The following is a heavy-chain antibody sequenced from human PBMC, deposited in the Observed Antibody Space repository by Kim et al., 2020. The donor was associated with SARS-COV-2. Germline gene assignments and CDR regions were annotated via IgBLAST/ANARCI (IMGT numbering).Heavy chain of an antibody. J-gene: IGHJ4*02. V-gene: IGHV1-18*04. D-gene: IGHD3-10*01. CDR1: GYRFTTYA. Sequence: ASVKVSCKTSGYRFTTYAVTWVRQAPGQGLECMGWISNGITKYAEKFQGRVTVTTETSTTTAYMELRSLKSDEPAVHYFVRSGVWCGDLHDYWCQCTLV. CDR3: VRSGVWCGDLHDY. CDR2: ISNGIT.